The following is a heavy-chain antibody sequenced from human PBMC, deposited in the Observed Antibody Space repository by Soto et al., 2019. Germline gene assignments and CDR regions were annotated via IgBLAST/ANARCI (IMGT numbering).Heavy chain of an antibody. CDR2: IIPIFGTA. CDR1: GGTFRSSA. J-gene: IGHJ5*02. V-gene: IGHV1-69*13. CDR3: ARTITMVRGVPNWFDP. D-gene: IGHD3-10*01. Sequence: ASVQVSCTASGGTFRSSAISWVRQAPGQGLEWMGGIIPIFGTANYAQKFQGRVTITADESTSTAYMELSSLRSEDTAVYYCARTITMVRGVPNWFDPWGQGTLVTVSS.